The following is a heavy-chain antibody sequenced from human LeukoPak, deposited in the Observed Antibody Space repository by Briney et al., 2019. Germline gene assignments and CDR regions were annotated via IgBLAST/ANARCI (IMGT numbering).Heavy chain of an antibody. CDR2: IYRSGTT. CDR3: TLESVILITRGTFDI. D-gene: IGHD3-9*01. CDR1: GDSIDSRSYY. J-gene: IGHJ3*02. V-gene: IGHV4-61*02. Sequence: SSETLSLTCTVSGDSIDSRSYYWTWIRQPAGKRPEWIGRIYRSGTTNYNPSLKSGVTISLHTSQNQFSLNLTSVTAADTAVYYCTLESVILITRGTFDIWGQGTLVTVSS.